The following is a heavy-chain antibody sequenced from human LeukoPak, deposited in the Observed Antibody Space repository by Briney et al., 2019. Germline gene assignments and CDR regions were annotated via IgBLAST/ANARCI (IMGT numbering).Heavy chain of an antibody. CDR2: IYTSGST. CDR1: GGSISSGSYY. Sequence: SETLSLTCTVSGGSISSGSYYWSWIRQPAGKGLEWIGRIYTSGSTNYNPSLESRVTISVDTSKNQSSLKLSSVTAADTAVYYCARGGGYYYDSSGWYAFDIWGQGTMVTVSS. J-gene: IGHJ3*02. D-gene: IGHD3-22*01. CDR3: ARGGGYYYDSSGWYAFDI. V-gene: IGHV4-61*02.